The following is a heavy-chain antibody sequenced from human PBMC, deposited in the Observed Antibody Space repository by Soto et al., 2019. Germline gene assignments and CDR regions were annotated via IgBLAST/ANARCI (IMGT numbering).Heavy chain of an antibody. CDR1: GDSFNDYY. CDR2: INPNGGVT. J-gene: IGHJ6*03. V-gene: IGHV1-2*04. D-gene: IGHD3-22*01. CDR3: ATESGCATAALDYYYFCMAV. Sequence: QVQLVQSGAEVRKPGASVTVSCRSSGDSFNDYYIHWVRQAPGQGFEWMGWINPNGGVTKYAQKFQGWVSMTRDRSIRTVYMQPSRLRSDDTAVYYYATESGCATAALDYYYFCMAVWGTGTTVTVSS.